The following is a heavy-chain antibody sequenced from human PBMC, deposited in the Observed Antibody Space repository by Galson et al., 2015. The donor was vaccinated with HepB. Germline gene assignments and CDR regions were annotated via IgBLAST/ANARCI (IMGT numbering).Heavy chain of an antibody. CDR2: ISGSGGST. D-gene: IGHD2-2*01. CDR3: AKGRPSKVYQLPALDC. V-gene: IGHV3-23*01. CDR1: GFTFSSYA. J-gene: IGHJ4*02. Sequence: SLRLSCAASGFTFSSYAMSWVRQAPGKGLEWVSAISGSGGSTYYADSVKGRFTISRDNSKNTLYLQMNSLRAEDTAVYYCAKGRPSKVYQLPALDCWGQGTLVTVSS.